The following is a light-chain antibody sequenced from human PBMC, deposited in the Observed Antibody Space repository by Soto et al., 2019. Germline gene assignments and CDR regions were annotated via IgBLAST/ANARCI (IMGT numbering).Light chain of an antibody. Sequence: LTQPASVSGSPGQSITISCSGTSGDIGSYNRVSWYQQHPGKAPKLIIYEVTDRPSGVSNRFSGSKSGNTASLTISGLQAEDEAEYYCSSYTNINTRACVFGTGTKVTVL. CDR2: EVT. V-gene: IGLV2-14*01. CDR3: SSYTNINTRACV. CDR1: SGDIGSYNR. J-gene: IGLJ1*01.